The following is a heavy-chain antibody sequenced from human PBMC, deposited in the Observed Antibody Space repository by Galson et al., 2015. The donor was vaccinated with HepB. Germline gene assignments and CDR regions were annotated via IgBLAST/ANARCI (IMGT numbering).Heavy chain of an antibody. D-gene: IGHD6-13*01. V-gene: IGHV3-7*03. J-gene: IGHJ5*02. CDR1: GFTFSSYW. Sequence: SLRLSCAASGFTFSSYWMSGVRQAPGKGLEWVANIKQDGSEKYYVDSVKGRFTISRDNAKNSLYLQMNSLRAEDTAVYYCVREHSPYSRPYNNWFDPWGQGTLVTVSS. CDR2: IKQDGSEK. CDR3: VREHSPYSRPYNNWFDP.